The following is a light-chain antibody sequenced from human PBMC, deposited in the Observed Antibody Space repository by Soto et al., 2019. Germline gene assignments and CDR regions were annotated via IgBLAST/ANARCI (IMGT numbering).Light chain of an antibody. J-gene: IGKJ4*01. CDR3: QQYNTYPLT. CDR1: QSISTW. V-gene: IGKV1-5*03. Sequence: DIPMTQSPSTLSASVGDRVTITCRASQSISTWLAWYQQKPGKAPKLLIYKASNLEGGVPSRFSGSGSGTEFNITISRLQPDCFATYYCQQYNTYPLTFGGGTTVEIK. CDR2: KAS.